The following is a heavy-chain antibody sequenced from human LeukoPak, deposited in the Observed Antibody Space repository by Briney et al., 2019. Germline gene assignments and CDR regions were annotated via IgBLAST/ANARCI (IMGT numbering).Heavy chain of an antibody. CDR3: AKWVDSYYFDY. Sequence: ASVKVSCKASGGTFSSYAISWVRQAPGQGLEWMGWINPNSGGTNYAQKFLGRVTMTRDTSISTGYMEISRPTSDDTAMYYCAKWVDSYYFDYWGQGTLVTVSS. J-gene: IGHJ4*02. CDR2: INPNSGGT. V-gene: IGHV1-2*02. CDR1: GGTFSSYA. D-gene: IGHD6-19*01.